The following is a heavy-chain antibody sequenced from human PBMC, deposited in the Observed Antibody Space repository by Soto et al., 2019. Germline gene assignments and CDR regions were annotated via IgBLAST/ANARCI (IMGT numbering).Heavy chain of an antibody. CDR3: ARGRGWDDVLYYFDY. CDR1: GFIFSDYY. D-gene: IGHD1-1*01. CDR2: ISSSGNSI. Sequence: GGSLRLSCAASGFIFSDYYMSWIRQAPGKGLEYVSYISSSGNSIYYADSVKGRFTISRDNVKNSLYLEMNSLRAEDTAVYYCARGRGWDDVLYYFDYWGQGTLVTVSS. J-gene: IGHJ4*02. V-gene: IGHV3-11*01.